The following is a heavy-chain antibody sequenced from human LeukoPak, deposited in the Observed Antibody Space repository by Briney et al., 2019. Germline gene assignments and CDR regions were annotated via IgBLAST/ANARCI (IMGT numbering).Heavy chain of an antibody. V-gene: IGHV1-2*04. CDR3: ARETGACTSTTCYRYFDY. CDR1: GYTFTGFY. Sequence: ASVKVSCRASGYTFTGFYIHWVRQAPGQGLEWMGWIKPHSGDTNYAQRFQDWVTMTRDTSLSTAYMEVSRLRSDDTAAYYCARETGACTSTTCYRYFDYWGQGTLVTVSS. D-gene: IGHD2-2*02. CDR2: IKPHSGDT. J-gene: IGHJ4*02.